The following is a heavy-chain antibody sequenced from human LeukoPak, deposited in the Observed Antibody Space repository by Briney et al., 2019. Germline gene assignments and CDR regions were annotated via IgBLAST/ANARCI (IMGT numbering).Heavy chain of an antibody. CDR2: ISYDGSNK. CDR3: AREREQLVPLDYYGMDV. Sequence: GGSLRLSCAASGFTFSTYPMPGVRQAPGKGLGGVPVISYDGSNKYYADSVKGRFTISRDNSKNTLYLQMNSLRAEDTAVYYCAREREQLVPLDYYGMDVWGQGTTVTVSS. D-gene: IGHD6-6*01. CDR1: GFTFSTYP. V-gene: IGHV3-30-3*01. J-gene: IGHJ6*02.